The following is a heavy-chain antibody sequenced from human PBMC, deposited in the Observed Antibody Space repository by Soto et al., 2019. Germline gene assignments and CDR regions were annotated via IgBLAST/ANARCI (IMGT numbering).Heavy chain of an antibody. CDR2: IYPGDSDT. V-gene: IGHV5-51*01. Sequence: EFLKISFKGSGYSCTSYWIGWVRQIPGKGLEWMGIIYPGDSDTRYSPSFQGQVTISADKSISTAYLQWSSLKASDTAMYYCARTDCSGGSCYTRYGMDVWGQGTTVTVSS. J-gene: IGHJ6*02. D-gene: IGHD2-15*01. CDR3: ARTDCSGGSCYTRYGMDV. CDR1: GYSCTSYW.